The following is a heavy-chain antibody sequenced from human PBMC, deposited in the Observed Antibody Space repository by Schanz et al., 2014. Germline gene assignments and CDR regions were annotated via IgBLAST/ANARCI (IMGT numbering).Heavy chain of an antibody. CDR3: ATEGPRGTRHPINYYYAMDN. Sequence: VQLVESGGGLVQPGGSLRLSCAASGFTFSDYYMSWVRQAPGKGLEWVAATRYDGNNKYYVDSVKGRFTISRDNAKNSVFLQMNRLRAEDTAVYYCATEGPRGTRHPINYYYAMDNWGQGTKVTV. CDR1: GFTFSDYY. D-gene: IGHD6-6*01. V-gene: IGHV3-33*08. CDR2: TRYDGNNK. J-gene: IGHJ6*02.